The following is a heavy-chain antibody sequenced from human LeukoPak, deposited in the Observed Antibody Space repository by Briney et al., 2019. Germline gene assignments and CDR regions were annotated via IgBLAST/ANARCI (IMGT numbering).Heavy chain of an antibody. Sequence: GGSLRLSCEASGFTLSTYWMNWVRQVPGKGLDWVANINPDGSDKRYVDSVKGRFTIARDNADNSLSLQMNSLRAEDTAAYYCASWGAGGNSWGQGTLVTVSS. D-gene: IGHD4-23*01. V-gene: IGHV3-7*01. J-gene: IGHJ1*01. CDR1: GFTLSTYW. CDR3: ASWGAGGNS. CDR2: INPDGSDK.